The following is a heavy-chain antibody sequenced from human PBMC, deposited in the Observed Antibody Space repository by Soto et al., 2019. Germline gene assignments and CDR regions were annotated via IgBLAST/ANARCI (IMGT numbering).Heavy chain of an antibody. D-gene: IGHD3-10*01. V-gene: IGHV4-31*03. CDR1: GGSISSGGYY. CDR3: ATTTGSGREGYFDY. CDR2: LYYSGNT. Sequence: SETLSLTCPVSGGSISSGGYYWSWIRQHPGKGLEWIGYLYYSGNTYYNPSLKSRVIISVDTSKNQFSLKLSSVTAADTAVYYCATTTGSGREGYFDYWGQGILVTVSS. J-gene: IGHJ4*02.